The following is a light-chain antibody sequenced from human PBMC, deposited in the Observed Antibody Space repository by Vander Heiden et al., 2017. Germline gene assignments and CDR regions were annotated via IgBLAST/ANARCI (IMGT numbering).Light chain of an antibody. J-gene: IGKJ2*03. V-gene: IGKV3-20*01. CDR2: GAS. CDR1: QSVSSSY. CDR3: QQYGSSPC. Sequence: VLTHSPGTLSLSPGERATLSCRASQSVSSSYLAWYQQKPGQAPRLLIYGASSRATGIPDRFSGSGSGTDFTLTISRLEPEDFAVYYCQQYGSSPCFGQGTKLEIK.